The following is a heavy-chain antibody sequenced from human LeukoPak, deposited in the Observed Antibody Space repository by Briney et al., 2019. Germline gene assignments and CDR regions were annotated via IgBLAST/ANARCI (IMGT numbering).Heavy chain of an antibody. CDR2: ISSSGGSTV. D-gene: IGHD1-26*01. Sequence: PGGSLRLSCAASGFTFSDYYMSWIRQAPGKGLEWVSYISSSGGSTVHYADSVKGRFSISRDNAKNSLYLQMNSLRAEDTAVYYCARVRGSYSIDYWGQGILVTVSS. CDR3: ARVRGSYSIDY. V-gene: IGHV3-11*04. CDR1: GFTFSDYY. J-gene: IGHJ4*02.